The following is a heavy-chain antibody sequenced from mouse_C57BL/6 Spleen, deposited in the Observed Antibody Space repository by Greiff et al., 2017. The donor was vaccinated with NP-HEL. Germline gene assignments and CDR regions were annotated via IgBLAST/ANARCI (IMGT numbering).Heavy chain of an antibody. CDR1: GFTFSDYG. J-gene: IGHJ2*01. V-gene: IGHV5-17*01. CDR2: ISSGSSTI. Sequence: EVQLVESGGGLVKPGGSLKLSCAASGFTFSDYGMHWVRQAPEKGLEWVAYISSGSSTIYYADTVKGRFTISRDNAKNTLFLQMTSLRSEDTAMYYCARSGDSYYFDYWGQGTTLTVSS. CDR3: ARSGDSYYFDY. D-gene: IGHD3-2*02.